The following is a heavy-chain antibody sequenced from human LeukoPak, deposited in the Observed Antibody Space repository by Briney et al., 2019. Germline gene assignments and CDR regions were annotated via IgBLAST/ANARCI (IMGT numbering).Heavy chain of an antibody. CDR2: ISAYNGNT. J-gene: IGHJ6*03. D-gene: IGHD3-10*01. V-gene: IGHV1-18*01. CDR3: ARAPSPYGSGSLYYYYYYMDV. CDR1: GYTFTSYG. Sequence: EASVKVSCKASGYTFTSYGISWVRQAPGQGLEWMGWISAYNGNTNYAQKLQGRVTMTTDTSTSTAYMELRSLRSDDTAWYYCARAPSPYGSGSLYYYYYYMDVWGKGTTVTISS.